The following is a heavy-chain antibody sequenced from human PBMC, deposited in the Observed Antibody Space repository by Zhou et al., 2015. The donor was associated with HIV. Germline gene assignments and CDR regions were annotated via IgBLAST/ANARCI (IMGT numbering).Heavy chain of an antibody. V-gene: IGHV1-69*01. Sequence: QVQLVQSGAEVKKPGSSVKVSCKTSGGTFNSHAISWVRQAPGQGLEWMGGIIPIFATTKSAQYAQKFQGRVTITAEELTTTAYMELSSLSSEDTAVYYCARHELRFLEGYPNYSYMDVWGKGTTVIVSS. CDR3: ARHELRFLEGYPNYSYMDV. D-gene: IGHD3-3*01. CDR1: GGTFNSHA. J-gene: IGHJ6*03. CDR2: IIPIFATTKSA.